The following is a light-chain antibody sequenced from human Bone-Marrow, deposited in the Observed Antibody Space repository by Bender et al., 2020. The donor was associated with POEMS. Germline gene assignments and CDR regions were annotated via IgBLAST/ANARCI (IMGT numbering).Light chain of an antibody. CDR3: CSYASGRRV. CDR2: GYN. V-gene: IGLV1-40*01. Sequence: QSVLTQPPSVSEAPGQRVTISCTGSSSNIGAGYDINWYQHLPGTAPKLLIYGYNNRPSGVPDRFSGSKSGNTASLTISGLQAYDEADYYCCSYASGRRVFGGGTKLTVL. CDR1: SSNIGAGYD. J-gene: IGLJ3*02.